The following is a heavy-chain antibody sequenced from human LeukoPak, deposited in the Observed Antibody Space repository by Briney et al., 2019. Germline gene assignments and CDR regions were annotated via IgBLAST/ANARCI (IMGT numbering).Heavy chain of an antibody. CDR1: GFTVSTNY. V-gene: IGHV3-53*01. Sequence: GGSLRLSCAASGFTVSTNYMSWVRQVSGEGLEFVSLISIGGTTDFADSVKGRFTISSDNSKNTLYLQMNSLRAEDTAVYYCARGGGKSSDFWGQGTPVTVSS. J-gene: IGHJ4*02. CDR2: ISIGGTT. CDR3: ARGGGKSSDF. D-gene: IGHD3-10*01.